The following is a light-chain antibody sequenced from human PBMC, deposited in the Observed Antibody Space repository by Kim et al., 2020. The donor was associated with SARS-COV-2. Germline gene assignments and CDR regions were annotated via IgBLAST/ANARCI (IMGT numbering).Light chain of an antibody. J-gene: IGKJ2*01. Sequence: VSPGERATPSCRASQSVSSNLAWYQQKPGQAPRLLIYGASTRATGIPARFSGSGSGTEFTLTISSLQSEDFAVYYCQQYNNWPPGTFGQGTKLEI. CDR2: GAS. V-gene: IGKV3-15*01. CDR1: QSVSSN. CDR3: QQYNNWPPGT.